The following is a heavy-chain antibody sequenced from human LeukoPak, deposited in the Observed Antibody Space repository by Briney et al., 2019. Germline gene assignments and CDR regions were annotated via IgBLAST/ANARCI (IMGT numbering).Heavy chain of an antibody. Sequence: ASVKVSCKASGYTFTGYYMHWVRQAPGQGLEWMGWINPNNGGTSYAQKLQGRVTMTRDTSITTAYMELPSLTSDDTAVYYCARDAGEWGSGYDYWGQGTLVTVSS. CDR3: ARDAGEWGSGYDY. CDR2: INPNNGGT. V-gene: IGHV1-2*02. D-gene: IGHD3-3*01. CDR1: GYTFTGYY. J-gene: IGHJ4*02.